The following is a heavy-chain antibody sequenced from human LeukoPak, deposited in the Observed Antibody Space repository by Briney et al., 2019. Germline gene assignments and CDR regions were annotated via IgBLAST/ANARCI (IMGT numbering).Heavy chain of an antibody. D-gene: IGHD3-22*01. J-gene: IGHJ4*02. Sequence: ASVKVSCKVSGYTLTELSMHWVRQAPGKGLEWMGGFDPEDGETIYAQKFQGRVTMTEDTSTDTAYMGLSSLRSEDTAVYYCARYYYDSSGYLLDYWGQGTLVTVSS. V-gene: IGHV1-24*01. CDR2: FDPEDGET. CDR1: GYTLTELS. CDR3: ARYYYDSSGYLLDY.